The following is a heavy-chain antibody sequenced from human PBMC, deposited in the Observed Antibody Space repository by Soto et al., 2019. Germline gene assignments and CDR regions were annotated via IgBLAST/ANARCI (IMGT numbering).Heavy chain of an antibody. J-gene: IGHJ3*02. CDR2: IPNAENKK. D-gene: IGHD6-13*01. CDR3: ARAAGGRVRGALDI. V-gene: IGHV3-30-3*01. CDR1: GFTFSSYG. Sequence: GGSLRLSCVASGFTFSSYGMHWVRQAPGKGLEWVAVIPNAENKKYYADSVKGRFTISRDNSQNTLFLQMHSLMSEDTAVYYCARAAGGRVRGALDIWGQGTLVNVSS.